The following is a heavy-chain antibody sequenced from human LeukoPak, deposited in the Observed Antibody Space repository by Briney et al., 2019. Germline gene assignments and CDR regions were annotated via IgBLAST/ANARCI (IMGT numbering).Heavy chain of an antibody. J-gene: IGHJ4*02. D-gene: IGHD6-19*01. CDR2: ISWNSGSI. Sequence: PGRSLRLSCAASGFTFDDYAMHWVRQAPGKGLEWVSGISWNSGSIGYADSVKGRFTISRDNAKNSLYLQMNSLRAEDTALYYCAKDKRLRIAVAGYFDYWGQGTLVTVSS. CDR3: AKDKRLRIAVAGYFDY. CDR1: GFTFDDYA. V-gene: IGHV3-9*01.